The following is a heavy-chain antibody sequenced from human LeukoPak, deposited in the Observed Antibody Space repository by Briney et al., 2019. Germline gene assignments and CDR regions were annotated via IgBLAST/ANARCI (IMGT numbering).Heavy chain of an antibody. D-gene: IGHD5-12*01. CDR2: IKQDGSDT. CDR3: ATSGYSGYGIDY. V-gene: IGHV3-7*03. J-gene: IGHJ4*02. CDR1: GFTFRNYW. Sequence: GGSLTLSCAVSGFTFRNYWMTWVRQAPGKGLEWVANIKQDGSDTYSVDSVKGRFTISRDNAKNSLYLEMNSLRVEDTAVYYCATSGYSGYGIDYWDQGTLVAVSS.